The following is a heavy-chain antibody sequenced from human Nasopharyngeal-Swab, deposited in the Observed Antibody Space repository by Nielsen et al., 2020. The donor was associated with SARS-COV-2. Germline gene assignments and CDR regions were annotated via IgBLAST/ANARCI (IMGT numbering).Heavy chain of an antibody. V-gene: IGHV3-30*18. D-gene: IGHD6-19*01. CDR3: AKDHNSSGWPYGMDV. CDR1: GFTFSSYG. J-gene: IGHJ6*02. Sequence: GGSLRLSCAASGFTFSSYGMHWVRQAPGKGLEWVAVISYDGSNKYYADSVKGRFTISRDNSKNTLYLQMNSLRAEDTAVYYCAKDHNSSGWPYGMDVWGQGTTVTVSS. CDR2: ISYDGSNK.